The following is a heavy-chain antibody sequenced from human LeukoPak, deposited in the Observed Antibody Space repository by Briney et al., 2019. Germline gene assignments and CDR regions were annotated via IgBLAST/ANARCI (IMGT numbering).Heavy chain of an antibody. V-gene: IGHV4-39*01. CDR2: IYYSGST. J-gene: IGHJ4*02. Sequence: PSETLSLTCTLPGGSISSSSYYWGWIRQPPGKGLEWIGSIYYSGSTYYNPSLRSRVTISVDTSKNQFSLKLSSVTAAHTAVYYCARNYDSSGPDYWGQGTLVTVSS. CDR3: ARNYDSSGPDY. CDR1: GGSISSSSYY. D-gene: IGHD3-22*01.